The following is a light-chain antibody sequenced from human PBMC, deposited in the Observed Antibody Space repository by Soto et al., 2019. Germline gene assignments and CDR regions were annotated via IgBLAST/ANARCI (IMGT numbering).Light chain of an antibody. CDR2: EVS. J-gene: IGLJ1*01. Sequence: QSALTQPASVSGSPGQSITISCTGTSSDIGSYNYVSWYQQHPGKAPKLMIYEVSNRPSGVSNRFSGSKSGNTASLTISGLQAEDEADYYCSSYTSSSMAVFGTGTKVTVL. CDR1: SSDIGSYNY. CDR3: SSYTSSSMAV. V-gene: IGLV2-14*01.